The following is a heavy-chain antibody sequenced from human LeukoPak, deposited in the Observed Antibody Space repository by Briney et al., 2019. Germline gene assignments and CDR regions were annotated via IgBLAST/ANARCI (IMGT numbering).Heavy chain of an antibody. CDR1: GGSISSYY. J-gene: IGHJ4*02. V-gene: IGHV4-4*07. Sequence: SETLSLTCTVSGGSISSYYWSWIRQPAGKGLEWIGRISTSGTTIYNPSLKSRVTMSVDTSKNQFFLKLSSVTAADTAVYYCARLGYSGYDLHYWGQGTLVTVSS. CDR2: ISTSGTT. CDR3: ARLGYSGYDLHY. D-gene: IGHD5-12*01.